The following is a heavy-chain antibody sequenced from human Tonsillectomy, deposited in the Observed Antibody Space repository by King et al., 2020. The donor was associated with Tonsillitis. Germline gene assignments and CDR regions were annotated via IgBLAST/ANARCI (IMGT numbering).Heavy chain of an antibody. CDR2: ICHNGMT. Sequence: QLQESGPELVKPSETLSLTCTVSGYSVSSTYCWDWLRQPPGKGLEWIGTICHNGMTLYNPSLKSRVTILLLTSKNQFSLKVTSVTTADTAVYYCASDGTGWSREDWGQGTLVTVSS. V-gene: IGHV4-38-2*02. D-gene: IGHD6-19*01. CDR1: GYSVSSTYC. J-gene: IGHJ4*02. CDR3: ASDGTGWSRED.